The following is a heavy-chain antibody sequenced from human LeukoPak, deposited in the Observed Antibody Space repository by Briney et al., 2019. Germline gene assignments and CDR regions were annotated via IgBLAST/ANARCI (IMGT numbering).Heavy chain of an antibody. Sequence: GGSLRLSCAASGFTFSSYSMNWVRQAPGKGLEWVSSTSSSSYIYYADSVKGRFTISRDNAKNSLYLQMNSLRAEDTAVYYCAREDSYYYGSGSYPFDYWGQGTLVTVSS. J-gene: IGHJ4*02. D-gene: IGHD3-10*01. CDR2: TSSSSYI. CDR1: GFTFSSYS. CDR3: AREDSYYYGSGSYPFDY. V-gene: IGHV3-21*01.